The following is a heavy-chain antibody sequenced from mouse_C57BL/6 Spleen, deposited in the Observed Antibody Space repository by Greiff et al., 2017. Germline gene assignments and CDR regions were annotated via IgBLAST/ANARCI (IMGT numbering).Heavy chain of an antibody. J-gene: IGHJ2*01. CDR3: ARRDGSSLYDFDY. Sequence: EVKVVESGGGLVKPGGSLKLSCAASGFTFSDYGMHWVRQAPEKGLEWVAYISSGSSTIYYADTVKGRFTISRDNATNTLFLQMTSLRSEDTAMYYCARRDGSSLYDFDYWGQGTTLTVSS. V-gene: IGHV5-17*01. CDR2: ISSGSSTI. D-gene: IGHD1-1*01. CDR1: GFTFSDYG.